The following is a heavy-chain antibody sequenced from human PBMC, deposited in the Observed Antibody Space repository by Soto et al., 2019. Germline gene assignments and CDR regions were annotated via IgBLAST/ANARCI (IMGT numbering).Heavy chain of an antibody. Sequence: TGRSLRLSCSGSGFTFSSYWMSWVRQAPDEGQGLRRGLEWVGRIKSKTDGGTTDYAAPVKGRFTISRDDSKNTLYLQMNSLRAEDTAMYYCARVDPPAKSWGRGTLVTVSS. CDR1: GFTFSSYW. CDR2: IKSKTDGGTT. V-gene: IGHV3-15*01. J-gene: IGHJ5*02. D-gene: IGHD2-2*01. CDR3: ARVDPPAKS.